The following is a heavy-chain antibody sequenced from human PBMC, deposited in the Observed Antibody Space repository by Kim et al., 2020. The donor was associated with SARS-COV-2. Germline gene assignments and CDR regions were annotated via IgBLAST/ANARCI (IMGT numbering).Heavy chain of an antibody. V-gene: IGHV4-31*03. D-gene: IGHD3-10*01. CDR1: GGSISSGGYY. CDR3: ARDWDGSGSYPGAFDI. J-gene: IGHJ3*02. Sequence: SETLSLTCTVSGGSISSGGYYWSWIRQHPGKGLEWIGYIYYSGSTYYNPSLKSRVTISVDTSKNQFSLKLSSVTAADTAVYYCARDWDGSGSYPGAFDIWGQGKMVTVSS. CDR2: IYYSGST.